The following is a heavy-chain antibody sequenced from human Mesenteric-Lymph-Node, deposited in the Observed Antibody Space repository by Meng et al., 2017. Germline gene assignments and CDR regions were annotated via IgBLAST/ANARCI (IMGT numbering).Heavy chain of an antibody. J-gene: IGHJ4*02. CDR1: GLTFSSYR. V-gene: IGHV3-48*03. D-gene: IGHD3-3*01. CDR2: ISNTGSTI. Sequence: GGSLRLSCAASGLTFSSYRMNWVRQAPGKGLEWVSYISNTGSTIYYADSVKGRFTISRDNAKNLLYLQMNSLRAEDTAVYYCASNDFWSGYYKSFDYWGQGTLVTVSS. CDR3: ASNDFWSGYYKSFDY.